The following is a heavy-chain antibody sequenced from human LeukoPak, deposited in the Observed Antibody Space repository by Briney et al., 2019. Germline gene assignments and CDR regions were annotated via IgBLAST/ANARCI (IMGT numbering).Heavy chain of an antibody. CDR2: IKSESDGGTT. J-gene: IGHJ4*02. Sequence: GGSLSLSCEASGITISSAWKSWVRHPPGPGLEYVGRIKSESDGGTTDHAAPEKGRFTISRDDSKNTLYLQMNSLTIEDTAVYYCTTPPDWGQGTLVTVSP. V-gene: IGHV3-15*01. CDR3: TTPPD. CDR1: GITISSAW.